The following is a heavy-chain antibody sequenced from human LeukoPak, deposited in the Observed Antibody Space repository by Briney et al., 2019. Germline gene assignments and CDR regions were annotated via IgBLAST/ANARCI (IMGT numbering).Heavy chain of an antibody. D-gene: IGHD3-10*01. CDR1: GFTFTNAW. Sequence: GGSLRLSCAASGFTFTNAWMNWVRQAPGKGLEWVGRIESKTDGGITDYAAPVKGRFTISRDDSENTLYLHMNSLKTEDTAVYYCTTEEIYYGSGTIDYWGQGTLVTVSS. CDR2: IESKTDGGIT. CDR3: TTEEIYYGSGTIDY. V-gene: IGHV3-15*04. J-gene: IGHJ4*02.